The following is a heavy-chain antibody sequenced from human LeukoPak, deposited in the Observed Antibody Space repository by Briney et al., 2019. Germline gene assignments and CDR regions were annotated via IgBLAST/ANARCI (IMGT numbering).Heavy chain of an antibody. J-gene: IGHJ4*02. CDR3: AKDFVRYNIQFDY. Sequence: QTGGSLRLSCAASGLSFGFYAMSWVRQAPGKGLEWVSSISGGGAGTYYADSVRDRFTISRDNSKNTLYLQMDSLRAEDTALYYCAKDFVRYNIQFDYWGQGALVTVSS. D-gene: IGHD1-14*01. CDR2: ISGGGAGT. CDR1: GLSFGFYA. V-gene: IGHV3-23*01.